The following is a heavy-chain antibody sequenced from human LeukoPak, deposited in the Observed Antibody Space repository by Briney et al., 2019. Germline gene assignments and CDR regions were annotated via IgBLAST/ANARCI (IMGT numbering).Heavy chain of an antibody. CDR2: IYHSGST. CDR3: ARVAMRIAAAASSGMDV. D-gene: IGHD6-13*01. Sequence: PSETLSLTCAVSGGSISSSNWWSWVRQPPGKGLEWIGEIYHSGSTNYNPSLKSRVTISVDKSKNQFSLKLSSVTAADTAVYYCARVAMRIAAAASSGMDVWGQGTTVTVSS. J-gene: IGHJ6*02. CDR1: GGSISSSNW. V-gene: IGHV4-4*02.